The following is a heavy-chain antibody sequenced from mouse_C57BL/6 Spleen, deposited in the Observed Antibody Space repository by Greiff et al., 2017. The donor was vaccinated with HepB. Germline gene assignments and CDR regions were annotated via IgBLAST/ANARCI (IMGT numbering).Heavy chain of an antibody. J-gene: IGHJ2*01. CDR2: IYPRSGNT. Sequence: QVQLKESGAELARPGASVKLSCKASGYTFTSYGLSWVKQRTGQGLEWIGEIYPRSGNTYYNEKFKGKATLTADKSSSTAYMELRSLTSEDSAVYFCARGGGNYPDYWGQGTTLTVSS. CDR3: ARGGGNYPDY. CDR1: GYTFTSYG. D-gene: IGHD1-1*02. V-gene: IGHV1-81*01.